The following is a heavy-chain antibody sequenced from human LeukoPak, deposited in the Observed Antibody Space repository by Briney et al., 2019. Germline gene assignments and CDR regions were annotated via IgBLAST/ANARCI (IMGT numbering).Heavy chain of an antibody. J-gene: IGHJ4*02. V-gene: IGHV4-4*07. CDR1: GGSISNYF. CDR3: AREARVYDGSGYYHDW. CDR2: IFTSGSA. D-gene: IGHD3-22*01. Sequence: SETLSLTRSVPGGSISNYFWTWIRQPAGKGLEWIGRIFTSGSADYNPSLQSRVTISVDTSKNRFSLKVNSLTAADTAVYYCAREARVYDGSGYYHDWWGQGTLVTVTS.